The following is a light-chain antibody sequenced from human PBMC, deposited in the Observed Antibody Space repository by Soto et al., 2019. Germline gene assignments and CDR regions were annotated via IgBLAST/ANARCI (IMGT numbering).Light chain of an antibody. Sequence: EIVMTQSPATLSVSPGERATLCCRASQSVSSYLAWYQQKPGQAPRLLIYDASNRATGIPARFSAIGSGTDFTLTIRSLEPEDFAVYYCQQRSNWITFGQGTRLEIK. CDR1: QSVSSY. CDR3: QQRSNWIT. V-gene: IGKV3-11*01. CDR2: DAS. J-gene: IGKJ5*01.